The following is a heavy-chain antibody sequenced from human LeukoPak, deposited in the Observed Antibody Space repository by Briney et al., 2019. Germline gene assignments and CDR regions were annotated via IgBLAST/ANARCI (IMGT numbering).Heavy chain of an antibody. J-gene: IGHJ4*02. V-gene: IGHV1-69*04. CDR2: TIPILGIA. D-gene: IGHD2-2*01. CDR1: GGTFSSYT. CDR3: ARESGIVVVPAAAFDY. Sequence: AASVKVSCKASGGTFSSYTISWVRQAPGQGLEWMGRTIPILGIANYAQKFQGRVTITADKSTSTAYMELSSLRSEDTAVYYCARESGIVVVPAAAFDYWGQGALVTVSS.